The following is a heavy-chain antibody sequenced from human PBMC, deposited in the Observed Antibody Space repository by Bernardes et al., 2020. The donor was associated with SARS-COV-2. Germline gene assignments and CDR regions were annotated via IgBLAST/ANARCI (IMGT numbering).Heavy chain of an antibody. Sequence: ASVKVSCKASGYTFTSYGISWVRQAPGQGLEWLGRVATYIGYANYAQKVQGRVTMTADTSTNTAYMELRSLTSDDTAVYYCAKDPPYCTGGYCYGGYYGMDVWGQGTTVTVSS. CDR3: AKDPPYCTGGYCYGGYYGMDV. CDR1: GYTFTSYG. D-gene: IGHD2-21*01. V-gene: IGHV1-18*01. CDR2: VATYIGYA. J-gene: IGHJ6*02.